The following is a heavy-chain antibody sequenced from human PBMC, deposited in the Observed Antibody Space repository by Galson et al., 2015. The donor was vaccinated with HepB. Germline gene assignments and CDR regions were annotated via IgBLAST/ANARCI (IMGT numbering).Heavy chain of an antibody. CDR3: ARDRSRGVIMYFDY. J-gene: IGHJ4*02. CDR1: GFTFSDYY. V-gene: IGHV3-11*06. CDR2: ISSSSSYT. Sequence: SLRLSCAASGFTFSDYYMNWIRQAPGKGLEWVSYISSSSSYTNYADSVKGRFTISRDNAKNSLYLQMNSLRAEDTAVYYCARDRSRGVIMYFDYWGQGTLVTVSS. D-gene: IGHD3-10*01.